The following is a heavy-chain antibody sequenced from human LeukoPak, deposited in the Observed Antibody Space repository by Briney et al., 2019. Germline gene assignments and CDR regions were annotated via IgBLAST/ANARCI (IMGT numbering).Heavy chain of an antibody. V-gene: IGHV3-30*03. CDR2: ISYDGSNK. Sequence: GGSLRLSCAASGFTFSSYGMHWVRQAPGKGLEWVAVISYDGSNKYYADSVKGRFTISRDNSKNTLYLQMNSLRAEDTAVYYCAYHYYDSSGYYRPLENWGQGTLVTVSS. CDR1: GFTFSSYG. D-gene: IGHD3-22*01. CDR3: AYHYYDSSGYYRPLEN. J-gene: IGHJ4*02.